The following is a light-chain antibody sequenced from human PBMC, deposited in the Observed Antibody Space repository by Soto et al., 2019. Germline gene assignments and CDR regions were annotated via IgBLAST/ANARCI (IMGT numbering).Light chain of an antibody. J-gene: IGKJ2*01. CDR3: QQYGASPYT. Sequence: EIVLTQSPGTLSLSPGERATLSCRASQSVSSSYLAWYQQKPGQAPSLLIYGASSRATGIPDRFSGSGSGTDFTLTIRRLEPEDFAVYYCQQYGASPYTFGQGAKLETK. CDR1: QSVSSSY. V-gene: IGKV3-20*01. CDR2: GAS.